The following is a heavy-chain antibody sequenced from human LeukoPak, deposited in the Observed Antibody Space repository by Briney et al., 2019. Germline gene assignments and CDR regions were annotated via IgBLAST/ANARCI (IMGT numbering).Heavy chain of an antibody. CDR1: GGSMSPYH. Sequence: SETLSLTCTVSGGSMSPYHWSWIRQPPGKGLEWTGYIYYSGSTNYNPSLKSRVTISVDTSKNQFSLKLSSVTAADTAVYYCARVQGYYGSGNFDYWGQGTLVTVSS. CDR2: IYYSGST. J-gene: IGHJ4*02. D-gene: IGHD3-10*01. V-gene: IGHV4-59*01. CDR3: ARVQGYYGSGNFDY.